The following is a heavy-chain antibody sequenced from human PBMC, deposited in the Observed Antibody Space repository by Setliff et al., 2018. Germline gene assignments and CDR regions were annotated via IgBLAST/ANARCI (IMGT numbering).Heavy chain of an antibody. CDR3: ARGYSYGPFGY. Sequence: ASVKVSCKVSGYRLIEVSMHWVRQAPGKGLEWMGWINAGNGNTKYSQKFQGRVTMTTDTSTSTAYMELRSLRSDDTAVYYCARGYSYGPFGYWGQGTLVTVSS. J-gene: IGHJ4*02. V-gene: IGHV1-3*01. CDR2: INAGNGNT. D-gene: IGHD5-18*01. CDR1: GYRLIEVS.